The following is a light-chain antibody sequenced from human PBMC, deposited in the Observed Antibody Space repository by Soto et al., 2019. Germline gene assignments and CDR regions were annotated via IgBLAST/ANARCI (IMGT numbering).Light chain of an antibody. Sequence: QSVLTQPPSASGNPGQRVTISCSGSSSNIGSNYVYWYQQLPGTAPKLLIYRNNQRPSGVPDRFSGSKSGTSASLAISGLRAEDEANYYGAAWDDSLSGVVFGGGTKLTVL. CDR2: RNN. CDR1: SSNIGSNY. V-gene: IGLV1-47*01. CDR3: AAWDDSLSGVV. J-gene: IGLJ2*01.